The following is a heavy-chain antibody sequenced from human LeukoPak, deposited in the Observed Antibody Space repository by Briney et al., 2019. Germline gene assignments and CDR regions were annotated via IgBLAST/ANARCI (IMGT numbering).Heavy chain of an antibody. V-gene: IGHV3-48*04. CDR2: ISSSSSTI. Sequence: GGSLRLSCAASGFTFSSYAMSWVRQAPGRGLEWVSAISSSSSTIYYADSVKGRFTISRDNAKNSLYLQMNSLRAEDTAVYYCAREGCWGLSGYCSSILSSYYYMDVWGKGTTVTVSS. J-gene: IGHJ6*03. D-gene: IGHD2-2*01. CDR1: GFTFSSYA. CDR3: AREGCWGLSGYCSSILSSYYYMDV.